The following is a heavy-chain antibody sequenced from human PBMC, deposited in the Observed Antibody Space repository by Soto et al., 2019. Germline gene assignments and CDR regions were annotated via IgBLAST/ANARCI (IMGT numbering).Heavy chain of an antibody. CDR3: AGGVCSGGSCYRFDY. V-gene: IGHV6-1*01. CDR1: GDNFSSNSAA. CDR2: TYYRSKWYN. Sequence: SQTLSLTCAISGDNFSSNSAAWNWIRQSPSRGLEWLGRTYYRSKWYNDYAVSVKSRITISPDTSKNQFSLQLDSVTPEDTAIYYCAGGVCSGGSCYRFDYWGQGSLVTVSS. J-gene: IGHJ4*02. D-gene: IGHD2-15*01.